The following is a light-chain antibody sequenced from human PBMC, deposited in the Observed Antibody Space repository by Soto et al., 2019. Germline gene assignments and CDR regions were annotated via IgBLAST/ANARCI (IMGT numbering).Light chain of an antibody. V-gene: IGKV1-9*01. Sequence: IQLTQSPSSLSASVGGSVTITCRASQDITSYLAWYQQKPGKAPNLLIYGASTLQSGVPSRFSGSGSGTDFTLTISSLQAEDFASYYCQQTRAYPSTFGGGTRLEIK. CDR3: QQTRAYPST. J-gene: IGKJ5*01. CDR2: GAS. CDR1: QDITSY.